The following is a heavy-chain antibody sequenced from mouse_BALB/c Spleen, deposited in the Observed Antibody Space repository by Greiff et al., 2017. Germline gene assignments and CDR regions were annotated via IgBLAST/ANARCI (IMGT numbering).Heavy chain of an antibody. V-gene: IGHV1S29*02. D-gene: IGHD1-1*01. CDR2: IYPYNGGT. J-gene: IGHJ1*01. CDR1: GYTFTDYY. CDR3: AANYYGRGFDV. Sequence: VQLQQSGPELVKPGASVKISCKASGYTFTDYYMHWVKQSHGKSLEWIGYIYPYNGGTGYNQKFKSKATLTVDNSSSTAYMELRSLTSEDSAVYYCAANYYGRGFDVWGAGTTVTVSS.